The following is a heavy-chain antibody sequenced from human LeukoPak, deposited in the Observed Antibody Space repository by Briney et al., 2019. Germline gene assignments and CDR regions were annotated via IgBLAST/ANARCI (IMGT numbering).Heavy chain of an antibody. CDR2: IYYSGST. J-gene: IGHJ2*01. CDR1: GGSTSSYY. V-gene: IGHV4-59*01. CDR3: ARVDWNWYFDL. D-gene: IGHD3-9*01. Sequence: PSETLSLTCTVSGGSTSSYYWSWIRQPPGKGLEWIGYIYYSGSTNYNPSLKSRVTISVDTSKNQFSLKLSSVTAADTAVYYCARVDWNWYFDLWGRGTLVTVSS.